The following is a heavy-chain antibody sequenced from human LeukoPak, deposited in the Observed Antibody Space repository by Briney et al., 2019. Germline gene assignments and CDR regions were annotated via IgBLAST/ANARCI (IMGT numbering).Heavy chain of an antibody. Sequence: GGSLRLSCAASGFTFSSYAMSWVRQAPGKELEWVSAISGDRGNVYYADSVKGRFTISRDNSKNTLYLQMGSLRAEDTAVYYCAKDGMARGANWFDPWGREPWSSSPQ. J-gene: IGHJ5*02. V-gene: IGHV3-23*01. CDR2: ISGDRGNV. D-gene: IGHD3-10*01. CDR3: AKDGMARGANWFDP. CDR1: GFTFSSYA.